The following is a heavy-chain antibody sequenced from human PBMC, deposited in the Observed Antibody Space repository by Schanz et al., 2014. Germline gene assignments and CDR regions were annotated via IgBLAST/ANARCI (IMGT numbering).Heavy chain of an antibody. CDR1: GFTFNTSW. CDR3: AKPPPGYLITWYTYYFVS. Sequence: EVQLGESGGGLVQPGGSLRLSCAASGFTFNTSWFHWVRQPPGTGLEWVASITYNGDSTYYTDSVKGRFTISRDNSRNTLYLQMDGLRAEDTAVYYCAKPPPGYLITWYTYYFVSWGQGTLVTVSS. V-gene: IGHV3-23*04. D-gene: IGHD1-1*01. CDR2: ITYNGDST. J-gene: IGHJ4*02.